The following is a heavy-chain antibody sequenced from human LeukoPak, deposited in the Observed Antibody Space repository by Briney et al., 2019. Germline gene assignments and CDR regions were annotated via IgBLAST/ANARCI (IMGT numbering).Heavy chain of an antibody. CDR2: VSYDGSYK. V-gene: IGHV3-30*04. CDR3: ARGYSSSWYLD. CDR1: GFTFSKFA. J-gene: IGHJ4*02. D-gene: IGHD6-13*01. Sequence: PGGSLRLSCAAAGFTFSKFAMHWVRQAPGKGLEWVAVVSYDGSYKYYADSVKGRFTISRDNSKNTLYLQMNSLRAEDTAVYYCARGYSSSWYLDWGQGTLVTVSS.